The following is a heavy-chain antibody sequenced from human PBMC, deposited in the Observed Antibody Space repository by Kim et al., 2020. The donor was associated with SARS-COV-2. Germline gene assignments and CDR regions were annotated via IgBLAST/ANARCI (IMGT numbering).Heavy chain of an antibody. CDR2: IKQDGSEK. J-gene: IGHJ3*02. CDR3: AKDHEQWLVDDAFDI. Sequence: GGSLRLSCAASGFTFSSYWMSWVRQAPGKGLEWVANIKQDGSEKYYVDSVKGRFTISRDNAKNSLYLQMNSLRAEDTAVYYCAKDHEQWLVDDAFDIWGQGTMVTVSS. D-gene: IGHD6-19*01. V-gene: IGHV3-7*03. CDR1: GFTFSSYW.